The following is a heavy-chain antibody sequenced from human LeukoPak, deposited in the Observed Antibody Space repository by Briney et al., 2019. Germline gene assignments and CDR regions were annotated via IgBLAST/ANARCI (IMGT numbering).Heavy chain of an antibody. CDR2: INPNSGGT. Sequence: APVKVSCKASGYTFTGYYVHWVRQAPGQGLEWMGWINPNSGGTNYAQKFQGRVTMTRDTSISTAYMELSRLRSDDTAVYYCARGVVRLGELSLVLGYWGQGTLVTVSS. CDR3: ARGVVRLGELSLVLGY. V-gene: IGHV1-2*02. CDR1: GYTFTGYY. D-gene: IGHD3-16*02. J-gene: IGHJ4*02.